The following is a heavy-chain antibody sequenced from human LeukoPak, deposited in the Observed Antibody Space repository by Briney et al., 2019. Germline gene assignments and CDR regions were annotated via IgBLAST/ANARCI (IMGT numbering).Heavy chain of an antibody. Sequence: SGTLSLTCAVSGGSISSSNRWSWVRQPPGKGLEWIGEIYHSGSTNYNPSLKSRVTISVDKSKNQFSLKLSSVTAADTAVYYCAAYYFDSSTKGQNWGQGTLVTVSS. CDR1: GGSISSSNR. CDR2: IYHSGST. CDR3: AAYYFDSSTKGQN. V-gene: IGHV4-4*02. J-gene: IGHJ4*02. D-gene: IGHD3-22*01.